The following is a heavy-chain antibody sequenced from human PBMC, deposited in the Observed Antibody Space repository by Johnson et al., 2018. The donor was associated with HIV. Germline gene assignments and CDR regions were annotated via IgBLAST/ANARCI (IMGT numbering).Heavy chain of an antibody. CDR2: ISGSGGST. J-gene: IGHJ3*02. CDR1: GFTFSPYW. Sequence: VQLVESGGGLVQPGGSLRLSCAASGFTFSPYWVHWVRQAPGKGLEWVSAISGSGGSTYYADSVKGRFTISRDNVKRSLYLQMNSLRVEDTALYYCARVRTGDSSGYHDAFDIWGQGTMVTVSS. V-gene: IGHV3-48*04. D-gene: IGHD3-22*01. CDR3: ARVRTGDSSGYHDAFDI.